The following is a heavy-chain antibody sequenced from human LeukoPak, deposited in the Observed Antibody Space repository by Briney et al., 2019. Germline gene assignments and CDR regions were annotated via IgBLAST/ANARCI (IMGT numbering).Heavy chain of an antibody. V-gene: IGHV1-24*01. J-gene: IGHJ4*02. CDR1: GYTLTELS. Sequence: ASVKVSCKVSGYTLTELSMHWVRQAPGKGLEWMGGFDPEDGETIYAQKFQGRVTMTEDTSTDTAYMELSSLRSEDTAVYYCATEGEIESRGPGVFYYWGQGTLVTVSS. CDR3: ATEGEIESRGPGVFYY. D-gene: IGHD3-3*01. CDR2: FDPEDGET.